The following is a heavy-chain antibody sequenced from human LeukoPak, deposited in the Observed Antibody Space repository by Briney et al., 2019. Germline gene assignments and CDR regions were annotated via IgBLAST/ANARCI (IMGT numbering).Heavy chain of an antibody. J-gene: IGHJ3*02. V-gene: IGHV3-21*01. CDR2: ISSSSSYI. CDR1: GFTFSSYS. CDR3: ASIIVVGNAFDI. Sequence: GGSLRLSCAASGFTFSSYSMNRVRQAPGKGLEWVSSISSSSSYIYYADSVKGRFTISRDNAKNSLYLQMNSLRAEDTAVYYCASIIVVGNAFDIWGQGTMVTVSS. D-gene: IGHD2-21*01.